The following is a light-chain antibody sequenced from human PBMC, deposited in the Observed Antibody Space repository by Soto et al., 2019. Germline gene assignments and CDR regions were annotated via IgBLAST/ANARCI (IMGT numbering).Light chain of an antibody. Sequence: QSALTQPASVSGSPGQSITISCTGTSSDVGAYKYVSWYQQHPGKAPKLIIYGVSNRPSGVSNRFSGSKSGNTAFLTISGLQPEDEADYYCSSFTGITTLDVFGTGTKVTVL. J-gene: IGLJ1*01. V-gene: IGLV2-14*03. CDR2: GVS. CDR1: SSDVGAYKY. CDR3: SSFTGITTLDV.